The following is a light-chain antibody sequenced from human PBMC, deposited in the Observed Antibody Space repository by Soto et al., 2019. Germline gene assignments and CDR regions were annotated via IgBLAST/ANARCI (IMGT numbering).Light chain of an antibody. CDR1: SSDVGGFNS. J-gene: IGLJ1*01. CDR2: DVV. CDR3: SSYTSSSTPYV. V-gene: IGLV2-14*03. Sequence: QSVLTQPASVSGSPGQSITISCTGTSSDVGGFNSVSWYQLRPGTAPKLILYDVVDRPSGVSYRFSGSKSGNTASLTISGLQAADEADYYCSSYTSSSTPYVFGTGTKVTVL.